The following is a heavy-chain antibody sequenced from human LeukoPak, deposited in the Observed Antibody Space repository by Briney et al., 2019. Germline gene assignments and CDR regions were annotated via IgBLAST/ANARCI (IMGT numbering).Heavy chain of an antibody. J-gene: IGHJ4*02. CDR2: IKQDGSEK. V-gene: IGHV3-7*01. Sequence: GGSLRLSCAASGFTFSSYGMHWVRQAPGNGLEWVANIKQDGSEKYYVVSVKGRFTISRDNAKNSVYLQMNSLRAEDTAVYYCARERSGYVYGSDSWGQGPLVTVSS. CDR3: ARERSGYVYGSDS. CDR1: GFTFSSYG. D-gene: IGHD5-18*01.